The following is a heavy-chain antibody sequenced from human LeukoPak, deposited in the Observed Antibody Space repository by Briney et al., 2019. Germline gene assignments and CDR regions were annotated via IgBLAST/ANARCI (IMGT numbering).Heavy chain of an antibody. V-gene: IGHV3-21*01. D-gene: IGHD2-2*02. J-gene: IGHJ3*02. CDR1: GFTFSSYS. CDR3: ARVGPLGYCSSTSCYKGDAFDI. Sequence: GGSLRLSCAASGFTFSSYSMNWVRQAPGKGLEWVSSISSSSSYIYYADSVKGRFTISRDNAKNSLYLQVNSLRAEDTAVYYCARVGPLGYCSSTSCYKGDAFDIWGQGTMVTVSS. CDR2: ISSSSSYI.